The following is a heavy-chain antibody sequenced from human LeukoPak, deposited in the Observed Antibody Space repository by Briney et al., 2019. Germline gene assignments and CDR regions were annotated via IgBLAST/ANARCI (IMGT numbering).Heavy chain of an antibody. V-gene: IGHV4-39*07. CDR3: ARSNPQYDFWSGYYRGWFDP. CDR1: GGSISSSSYY. CDR2: VYYSGAT. Sequence: PSETLSLTCTVSGGSISSSSYYWGRIRQPPGKGLEWIGSVYYSGATYYNPSLNSRVTISVDTSKKQFSLKLSSVTAADTAVYYCARSNPQYDFWSGYYRGWFDPWGQGTLVTVSS. J-gene: IGHJ5*02. D-gene: IGHD3-3*01.